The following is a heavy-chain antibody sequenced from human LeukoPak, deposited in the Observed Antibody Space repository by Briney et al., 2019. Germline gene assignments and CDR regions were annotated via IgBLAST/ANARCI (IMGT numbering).Heavy chain of an antibody. V-gene: IGHV4-30-4*07. D-gene: IGHD1-26*01. Sequence: SETLSLTCGVSGDSISSDGHSWSWIRQPPGKGLEWVGYIYHSGAAYHNPSLKSRLALSVDTSNNQFSLRLRSVTAADTAVYYCVRGVGGEYFYFDRWGQGALVTVSS. J-gene: IGHJ4*02. CDR3: VRGVGGEYFYFDR. CDR1: GDSISSDGHS. CDR2: IYHSGAA.